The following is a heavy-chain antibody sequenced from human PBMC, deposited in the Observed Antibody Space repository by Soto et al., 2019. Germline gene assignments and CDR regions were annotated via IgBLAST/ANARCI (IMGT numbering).Heavy chain of an antibody. J-gene: IGHJ1*01. CDR1: GGTFSSYA. CDR3: TRGPWDSSSSAEYFQH. D-gene: IGHD6-6*01. V-gene: IGHV1-69*12. Sequence: QVQLVQSGAEVKKPGSSVKVSCKASGGTFSSYAISWVRQAPGQGLEWMGGIIPIFGTANYAQKFQGRVTITADESTSTAYMERSSLSSDDTAVYYCTRGPWDSSSSAEYFQHWGQGTLVTVSS. CDR2: IIPIFGTA.